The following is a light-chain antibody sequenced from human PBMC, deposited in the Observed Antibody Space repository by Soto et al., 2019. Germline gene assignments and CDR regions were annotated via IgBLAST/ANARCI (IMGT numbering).Light chain of an antibody. CDR2: GAS. CDR1: QSVRSSY. CDR3: QQYNNYFWA. J-gene: IGKJ1*01. V-gene: IGKV3D-7*01. Sequence: PGERVILSCRASQSVRSSYLTWYQQKPGQAPRLPIYGASTRATSIPARFSGSGSGTDFTLTISSLQPDDLGAYYCQQYNNYFWAFGQGTRVEIK.